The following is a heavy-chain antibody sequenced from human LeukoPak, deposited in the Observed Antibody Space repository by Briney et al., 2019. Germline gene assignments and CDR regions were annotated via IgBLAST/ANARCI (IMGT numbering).Heavy chain of an antibody. CDR3: ARDAGPGYSSSWYPQAFDY. CDR2: IIPILGIA. D-gene: IGHD6-13*01. V-gene: IGHV1-69*04. J-gene: IGHJ4*02. CDR1: GGTFSSYA. Sequence: SVKVSCKASGGTFSSYAISWVRQAPGQGLEWMGRIIPILGIANYAQKFQGRVTITADKSTSTAYMELSSLRSEDAAVYYCARDAGPGYSSSWYPQAFDYWGQGTLVTVSS.